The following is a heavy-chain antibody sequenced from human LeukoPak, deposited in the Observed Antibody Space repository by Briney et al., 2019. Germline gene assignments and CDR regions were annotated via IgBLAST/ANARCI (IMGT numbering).Heavy chain of an antibody. V-gene: IGHV1-18*01. CDR2: ISAYNGNT. J-gene: IGHJ6*03. D-gene: IGHD6-19*01. CDR1: GYTFTSYG. Sequence: ASVKVSCKASGYTFTSYGISWVRQAPGQGLEWMGWISAYNGNTNYAQKLQGRVTMTTDTSTSTAYMELRSLRSDDTAVYYCARVETQWLVGGYYYYYYMDVWGKGTTVTVSS. CDR3: ARVETQWLVGGYYYYYYMDV.